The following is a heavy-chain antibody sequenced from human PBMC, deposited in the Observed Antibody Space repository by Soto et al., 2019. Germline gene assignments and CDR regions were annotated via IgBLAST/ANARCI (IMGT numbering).Heavy chain of an antibody. J-gene: IGHJ4*02. CDR1: GFTFSSYA. D-gene: IGHD3-22*01. Sequence: EVQLLESGGGLVQPGGSLRLSCAASGFTFSSYAMSWVRQAPGKGLEWVSAISGSGGSTYYADSVKGRFTISRDNSKNTLYLQMNSLRAEDTAVYYCAKTRYYYDSSGLNCDYWGQGTLVTVSS. CDR3: AKTRYYYDSSGLNCDY. V-gene: IGHV3-23*01. CDR2: ISGSGGST.